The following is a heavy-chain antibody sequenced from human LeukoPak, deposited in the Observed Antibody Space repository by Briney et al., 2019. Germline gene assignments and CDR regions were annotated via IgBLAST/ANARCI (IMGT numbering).Heavy chain of an antibody. CDR3: ARGATSNWAY. J-gene: IGHJ4*02. V-gene: IGHV4-59*01. Sequence: SETLSLTCTVSGASISDYYWSWIRQPPGKGLEWIGSIYYSGSTNYNSSLNSRVTISIDTSKTQFSLQLRSVAAADTAVYYCARGATSNWAYWGQGTLVTVSS. CDR2: IYYSGST. D-gene: IGHD2-2*01. CDR1: GASISDYY.